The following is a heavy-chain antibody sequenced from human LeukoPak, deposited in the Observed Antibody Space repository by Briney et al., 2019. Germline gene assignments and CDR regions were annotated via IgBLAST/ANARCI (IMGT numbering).Heavy chain of an antibody. Sequence: SETLSLTCAVSGGSISSSNWWSWVRPPPGKGLEWIGEIYHSGSTNYNPSLKSRVTISVDKSKNQFSLKLSSVTAADTAVYYCARGYSSSWRDGWYFDLWGRGTLVTVSS. CDR1: GGSISSSNW. J-gene: IGHJ2*01. CDR2: IYHSGST. D-gene: IGHD6-13*01. V-gene: IGHV4-4*02. CDR3: ARGYSSSWRDGWYFDL.